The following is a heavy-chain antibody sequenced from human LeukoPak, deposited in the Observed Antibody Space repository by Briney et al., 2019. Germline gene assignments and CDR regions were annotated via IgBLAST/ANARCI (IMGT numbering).Heavy chain of an antibody. CDR1: GFTFSSSA. V-gene: IGHV3-23*01. CDR3: AKLLRGVVVPYFDS. J-gene: IGHJ4*02. CDR2: ISGNGVRT. D-gene: IGHD3-10*01. Sequence: GGSLRLSCAASGFTFSSSAMSWVRQAPGKGLEWVSAISGNGVRTHYAASVKGRFTVSRDTSTNTLFLQLNSLRAEDTAIYYCAKLLRGVVVPYFDSWGQGTLVTVSS.